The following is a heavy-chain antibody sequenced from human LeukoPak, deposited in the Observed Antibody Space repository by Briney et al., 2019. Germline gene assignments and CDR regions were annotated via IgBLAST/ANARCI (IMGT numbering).Heavy chain of an antibody. CDR2: INPSGGST. V-gene: IGHV1-46*01. D-gene: IGHD5-18*01. J-gene: IGHJ4*02. CDR1: GNTFTSYY. CDR3: AREGNTAMVAY. Sequence: ASVKVSCKASGNTFTSYYMHWVRQAPGQGLEWMGIINPSGGSTSYAQKFQGRVTMTRDMSTSTVYMELSSLRSEDTAVYYCAREGNTAMVAYWGQGTLVTVSS.